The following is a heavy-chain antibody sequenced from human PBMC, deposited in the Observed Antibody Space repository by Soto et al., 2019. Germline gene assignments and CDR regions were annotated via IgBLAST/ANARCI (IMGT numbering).Heavy chain of an antibody. CDR2: IIPILGIA. Sequence: SVKVSCKASGGTFSSYTISWVRQAPGQGLEWMGRIIPILGIANYAQKFQGRVTITADKSTSTAYMELSSLRSEDTAVYYCARVSPGSGTQPWGQGTLVTVSS. CDR3: ARVSPGSGTQP. D-gene: IGHD3-10*01. CDR1: GGTFSSYT. J-gene: IGHJ5*02. V-gene: IGHV1-69*02.